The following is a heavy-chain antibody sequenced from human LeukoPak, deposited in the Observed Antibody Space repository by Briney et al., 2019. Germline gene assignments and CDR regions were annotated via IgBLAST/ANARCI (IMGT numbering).Heavy chain of an antibody. CDR3: ARTNDFWSGPTLDV. V-gene: IGHV4-34*01. Sequence: SETLSLTCAVYGGSFSGYYWSWIRQPPGKGLEWIGEINHSGSTNYNPSLKSRVTISVDTSKNQFSLKLSSVTAADTAVYYCARTNDFWSGPTLDVWGQGTTVTVSS. CDR2: INHSGST. CDR1: GGSFSGYY. D-gene: IGHD3-3*01. J-gene: IGHJ6*02.